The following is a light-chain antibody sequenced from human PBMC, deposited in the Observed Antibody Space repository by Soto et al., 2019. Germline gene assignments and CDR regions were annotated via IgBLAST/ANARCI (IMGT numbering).Light chain of an antibody. V-gene: IGKV3-20*01. CDR1: QSVSSNY. Sequence: EIVLTQSPGTLSLFPGERATLSCRASQSVSSNYLVWYQQKSGQAPRLLIYGASSRATGIPDRFSGSGSGTDFTLTINRLEPEDFAVYYCQQYGSSRWTFGQGTKVEIK. J-gene: IGKJ1*01. CDR3: QQYGSSRWT. CDR2: GAS.